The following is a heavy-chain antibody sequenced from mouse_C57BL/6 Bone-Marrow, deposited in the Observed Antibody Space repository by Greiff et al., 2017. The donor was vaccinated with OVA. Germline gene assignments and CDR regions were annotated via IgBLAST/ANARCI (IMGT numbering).Heavy chain of an antibody. D-gene: IGHD1-1*01. CDR2: IDPSDSYT. V-gene: IGHV1-59*01. CDR1: GYTFTSYW. CDR3: VSPFYYGSSLYAMDY. Sequence: VQLQQPGAELVRPGTSVKLSCKASGYTFTSYWMHWVKQRPGQGLEWIGVIDPSDSYTNYNQKFKGKATLTVDTSSSTAYMQLSSLTSEDSAVYYCVSPFYYGSSLYAMDYWGQGTSVTVSS. J-gene: IGHJ4*01.